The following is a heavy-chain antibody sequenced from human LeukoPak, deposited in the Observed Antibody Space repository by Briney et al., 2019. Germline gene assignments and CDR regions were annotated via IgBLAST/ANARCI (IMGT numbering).Heavy chain of an antibody. CDR3: ARLVQTYYYGSGSYLYWFDP. V-gene: IGHV4-39*01. J-gene: IGHJ5*02. CDR1: GGSISSSSYY. CDR2: IYYSRST. Sequence: SETLSLTCTVSGGSISSSSYYWGWIRQPPGKGLEWIGSIYYSRSTYYNPSLKSRVTISVDTSKNQFSLKLSSVTAADTAVYYCARLVQTYYYGSGSYLYWFDPWGQGTLVTVSS. D-gene: IGHD3-10*01.